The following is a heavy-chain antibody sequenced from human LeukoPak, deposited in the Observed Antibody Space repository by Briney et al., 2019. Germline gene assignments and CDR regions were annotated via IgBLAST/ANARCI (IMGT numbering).Heavy chain of an antibody. J-gene: IGHJ4*02. CDR2: IYYSGSP. CDR3: ATWRTAKTGFDY. D-gene: IGHD1-1*01. CDR1: GGSISNNNYY. V-gene: IGHV4-39*01. Sequence: TSETLSLTCTVSGGSISNNNYYWAWIRQPPGKGLECIGSIYYSGSPYYNPSLKSRVTISVDTSKNQFSLRLSSVTAADTAVYYCATWRTAKTGFDYWGQGTLSPSPQ.